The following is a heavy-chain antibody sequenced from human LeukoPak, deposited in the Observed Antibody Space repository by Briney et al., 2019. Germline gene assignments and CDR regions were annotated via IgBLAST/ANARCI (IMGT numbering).Heavy chain of an antibody. J-gene: IGHJ5*02. Sequence: GGSLRLSCAASGFTFSSYAMHWVRQAPGKGLEWVAVISYDGSNKYYADSVKGRFTISRDNSKNTLYLQMNSLRAEDTAVYYCARSPGAYCSGGSCYSEQNWFDPWGQGTLVTVSS. CDR3: ARSPGAYCSGGSCYSEQNWFDP. D-gene: IGHD2-15*01. CDR1: GFTFSSYA. CDR2: ISYDGSNK. V-gene: IGHV3-30*04.